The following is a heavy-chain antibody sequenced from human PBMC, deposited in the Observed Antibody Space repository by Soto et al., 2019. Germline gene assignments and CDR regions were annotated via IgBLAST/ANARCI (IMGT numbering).Heavy chain of an antibody. J-gene: IGHJ3*01. CDR3: ARGNALDV. Sequence: SQTLSLTCAISGDSVSSDITSWNWIRQSPSRGLEWLGRTYYRSKWSHDYAVSVKSRITINPDTSKNQLSLELNSMTPEDTAVYYCARGNALDVWGQGTVVTVS. V-gene: IGHV6-1*01. CDR2: TYYRSKWSH. CDR1: GDSVSSDITS. D-gene: IGHD3-10*01.